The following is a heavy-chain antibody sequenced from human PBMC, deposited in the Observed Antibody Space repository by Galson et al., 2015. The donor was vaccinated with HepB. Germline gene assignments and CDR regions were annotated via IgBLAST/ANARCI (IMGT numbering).Heavy chain of an antibody. J-gene: IGHJ6*02. D-gene: IGHD3-10*01. CDR3: ARDLDAGLVGESYYGMDV. CDR2: IYSGGST. V-gene: IGHV3-66*01. CDR1: GFTVRSSY. Sequence: SLRLSCAASGFTVRSSYISWVRQAPGKGLEWVSVIYSGGSTYYAGSMKGRFTVSRDDSKNTVYLQMNSLRAEDTAMYYCARDLDAGLVGESYYGMDVWGQGTTVTVSS.